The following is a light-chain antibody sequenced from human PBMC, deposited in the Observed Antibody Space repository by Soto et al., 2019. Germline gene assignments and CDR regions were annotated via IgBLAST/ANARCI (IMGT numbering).Light chain of an antibody. CDR2: GAS. V-gene: IGKV3-20*01. J-gene: IGKJ3*01. CDR3: QQYGSSPPFT. Sequence: EIVLTQSPGTLSLSPGERATLSCRASQSVSSSYLAWYQQKPGQAPRLLIYGASGRATGIPDRFSGSGSGTDFTLTIRRLEPEDFAVYYCQQYGSSPPFTFGPGTKVDIK. CDR1: QSVSSSY.